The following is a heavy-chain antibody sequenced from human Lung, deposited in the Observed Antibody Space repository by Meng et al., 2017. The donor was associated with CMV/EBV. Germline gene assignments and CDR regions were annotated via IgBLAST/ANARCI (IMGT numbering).Heavy chain of an antibody. CDR3: ARAADLYDYYDSSGYYGY. D-gene: IGHD3-22*01. J-gene: IGHJ4*02. CDR1: GFTFSSYW. Sequence: SXAASGFTFSSYWMHWVRQAPGKGLVWVSRINSDGSSTSYADSVKGRFTISRDNAKNTLYLQMNSLRAEDTAVYYCARAADLYDYYDSSGYYGYXGQGXLVTVSS. CDR2: INSDGSST. V-gene: IGHV3-74*01.